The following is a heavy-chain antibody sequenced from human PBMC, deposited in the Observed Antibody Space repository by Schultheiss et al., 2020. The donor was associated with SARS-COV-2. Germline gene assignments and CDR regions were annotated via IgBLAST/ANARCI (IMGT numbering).Heavy chain of an antibody. CDR3: ASLVFDY. J-gene: IGHJ4*02. Sequence: GGSLRLSCAASGFTFSSYWMHWVRQAPGKGLEWVSAISGSGGSTYYADSVKGRFTISRDNAKNSLYLQMNSLRAEDTAVYYCASLVFDYWGQGTLVTVSS. V-gene: IGHV3-21*04. CDR1: GFTFSSYW. D-gene: IGHD2-8*02. CDR2: ISGSGGST.